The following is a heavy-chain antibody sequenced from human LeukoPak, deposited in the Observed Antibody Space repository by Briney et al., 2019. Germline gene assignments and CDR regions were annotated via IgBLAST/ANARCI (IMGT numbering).Heavy chain of an antibody. Sequence: PSETLSLTCTVSGGCVSTISHFWDWVRQPPGKGLEWIVSLSDTGTTYYNPSLESRVTMSVDTSKNQFSLKLTSVTAADTAVYYCARRDHTGRSHAWFDPWGQGTLVTVSS. CDR1: GGCVSTISHF. D-gene: IGHD1-14*01. J-gene: IGHJ5*02. CDR2: LSDTGTT. CDR3: ARRDHTGRSHAWFDP. V-gene: IGHV4-39*01.